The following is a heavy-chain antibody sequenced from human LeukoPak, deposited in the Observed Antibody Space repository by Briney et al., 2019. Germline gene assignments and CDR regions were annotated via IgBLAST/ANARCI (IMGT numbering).Heavy chain of an antibody. Sequence: GGSLRLSCAASGFTFRSYAMNWVRQAPGKGLEWVSAISGSGSATYYADSVKGRFTISRDNSKNTLYLQMNSLRAEDTAVYYCARGLAVGVIFDNWGQGTLVTVSS. J-gene: IGHJ4*02. CDR2: ISGSGSAT. V-gene: IGHV3-23*01. CDR1: GFTFRSYA. CDR3: ARGLAVGVIFDN. D-gene: IGHD1-26*01.